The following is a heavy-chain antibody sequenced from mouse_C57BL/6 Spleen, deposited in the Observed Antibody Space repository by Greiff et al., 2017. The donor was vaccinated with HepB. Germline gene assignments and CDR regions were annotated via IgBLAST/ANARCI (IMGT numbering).Heavy chain of an antibody. V-gene: IGHV1-82*01. J-gene: IGHJ4*01. CDR3: ARSDEYAMDY. CDR1: GYAFSSSW. CDR2: IYPGDGDT. Sequence: QVQLKESGPELVKPGASVKISCKASGYAFSSSWMNWVKQRPGKGLEWIGRIYPGDGDTNYNGKFKGKATLTADKSSSTAYMQLSSLTSEDSAVYFCARSDEYAMDYWGQGTSVTVSS. D-gene: IGHD2-3*01.